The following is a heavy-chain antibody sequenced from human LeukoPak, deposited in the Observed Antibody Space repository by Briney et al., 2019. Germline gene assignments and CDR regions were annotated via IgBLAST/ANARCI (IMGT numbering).Heavy chain of an antibody. CDR1: GFTVSSNY. V-gene: IGHV3-53*01. CDR2: TYSGGST. D-gene: IGHD5-12*01. Sequence: GGSLRLSCAASGFTVSSNYMSWVRQAPGKGLEWVSVTYSGGSTYYADSVKGRFTISRDNSKNTLCLQMNSLRAEDTAVYYCARQGGYDPEADAFDIWGQGTMVTVSS. CDR3: ARQGGYDPEADAFDI. J-gene: IGHJ3*02.